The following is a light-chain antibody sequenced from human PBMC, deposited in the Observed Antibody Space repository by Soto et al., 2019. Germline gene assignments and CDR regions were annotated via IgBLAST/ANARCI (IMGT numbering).Light chain of an antibody. Sequence: DTQLTQSPSSLSASVGHRVTLTCRASQNINNYLNWYQQKPGKAPKLLIHAASTLHTGVPSRFSGDGSGTDFTLTISSLQPEDFATYSCQQSYTTPPTFGQGTKVDI. J-gene: IGKJ1*01. V-gene: IGKV1-39*01. CDR2: AAS. CDR3: QQSYTTPPT. CDR1: QNINNY.